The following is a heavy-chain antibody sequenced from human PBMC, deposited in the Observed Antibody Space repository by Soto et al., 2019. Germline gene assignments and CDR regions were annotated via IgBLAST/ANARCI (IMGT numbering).Heavy chain of an antibody. J-gene: IGHJ6*03. CDR3: AKEAVFGLTMHYYHYMDV. V-gene: IGHV3-66*01. CDR2: VYRSGDT. CDR1: GFSVSSNY. Sequence: EVQLVESGGGLVQPGGSLRLSCAASGFSVSSNYMSWIRQAPEKGLEWVSVVYRSGDTNYADSVKGRFTISRDTSKNTLYLHMNSLRADDTAVYYCAKEAVFGLTMHYYHYMDVWCKGTTATLSS. D-gene: IGHD3-3*01.